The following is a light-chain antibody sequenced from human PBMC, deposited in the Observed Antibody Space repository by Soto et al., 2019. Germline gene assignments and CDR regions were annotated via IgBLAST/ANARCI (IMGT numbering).Light chain of an antibody. CDR1: QSISSY. Sequence: DIQMTQSPSSLSASVGDRVTITCRASQSISSYLNWYQQKPGKAPKLLIYAASSLQSGVPSRFSGSGSGTDFTLTISCLPPEDFATYYCQQSYSTPITVGHGTRLEIK. CDR3: QQSYSTPIT. CDR2: AAS. J-gene: IGKJ5*01. V-gene: IGKV1-39*01.